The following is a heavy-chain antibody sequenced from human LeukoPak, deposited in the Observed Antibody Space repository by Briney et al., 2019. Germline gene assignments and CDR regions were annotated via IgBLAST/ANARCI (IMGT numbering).Heavy chain of an antibody. CDR3: ARVAEMATITSYFDY. Sequence: PSETLSLTCTVSGGSISSYYWSWIRQPPGKGLEWIGYIYYSGSTNYNPSLKSRVTISVDTSKNQFSLKLSSVTAADTAVYYCARVAEMATITSYFDYWGQGTLVTVSS. D-gene: IGHD5-12*01. V-gene: IGHV4-59*01. J-gene: IGHJ4*02. CDR1: GGSISSYY. CDR2: IYYSGST.